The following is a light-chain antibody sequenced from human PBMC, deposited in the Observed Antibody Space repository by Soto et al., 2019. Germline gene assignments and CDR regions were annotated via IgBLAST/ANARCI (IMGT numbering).Light chain of an antibody. J-gene: IGKJ1*01. CDR3: QQYNNYLWT. V-gene: IGKV1-5*03. Sequence: DIQMTQSPSTLSASVGDRVTITCRASQSISSWLAWYQQKPGKAPKLLIYKAPSLESGVPSRFSGSGSGTEFTLTISSLQPDDFATYYCQQYNNYLWTFGHGTKVEIK. CDR1: QSISSW. CDR2: KAP.